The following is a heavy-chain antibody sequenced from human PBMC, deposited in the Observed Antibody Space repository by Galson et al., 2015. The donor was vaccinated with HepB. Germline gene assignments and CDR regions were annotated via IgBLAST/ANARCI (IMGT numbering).Heavy chain of an antibody. CDR2: FDPEDGET. Sequence: SVKVSCKVSGYTLTELSMHWVRQAPGKGLEWMGGFDPEDGETIYAQKFQGRVTMTEDTSTDTAYMELSSLRSEDTAVYYCATVDSSSWSFDYWGQGTLVTVS. V-gene: IGHV1-24*01. J-gene: IGHJ4*02. CDR1: GYTLTELS. D-gene: IGHD6-13*01. CDR3: ATVDSSSWSFDY.